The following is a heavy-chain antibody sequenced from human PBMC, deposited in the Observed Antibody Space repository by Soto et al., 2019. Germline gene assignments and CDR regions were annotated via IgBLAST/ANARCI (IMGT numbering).Heavy chain of an antibody. CDR2: INAGNGNT. CDR3: ARLYGYCISTNCHGYYGMDV. D-gene: IGHD2-2*03. J-gene: IGHJ6*02. Sequence: GASVKVSCKASGYTFTNYAMHWVRQAPGQRLEWMGWINAGNGNTKYSQKFQGRVTITRDTSASTAYMELSSLRSEDTAVYYCARLYGYCISTNCHGYYGMDVWGQGTTVTVSS. V-gene: IGHV1-3*01. CDR1: GYTFTNYA.